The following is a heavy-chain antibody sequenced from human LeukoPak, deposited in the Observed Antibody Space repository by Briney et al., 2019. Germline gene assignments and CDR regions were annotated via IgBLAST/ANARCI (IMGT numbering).Heavy chain of an antibody. Sequence: GGSLRLSCAASGFTFSSYWMSWVRQAPGKGLEWVANIKQDGSEKYYVDSVKGRFTISRDNAKNSLYLQMNSLRAEDTAVYYCARTYYYGSGSYYRPLGYWGQGTLVTVSS. V-gene: IGHV3-7*01. CDR1: GFTFSSYW. CDR3: ARTYYYGSGSYYRPLGY. D-gene: IGHD3-10*01. J-gene: IGHJ4*02. CDR2: IKQDGSEK.